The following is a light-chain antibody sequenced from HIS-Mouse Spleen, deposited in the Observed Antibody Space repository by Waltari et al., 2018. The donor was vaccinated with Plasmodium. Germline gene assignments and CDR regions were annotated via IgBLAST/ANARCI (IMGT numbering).Light chain of an antibody. V-gene: IGKV3-15*01. CDR1: QSVRCN. Sequence: EIVMTQSLATLSVSPGERAPLSCRSSQSVRCNLAWYQQKPGQAPSLLIYGASTRATGIPARFGGSGSETEFTLTISSLQSEDFAVYYCQQYNNWSFTFGPGTKVDIK. J-gene: IGKJ3*01. CDR2: GAS. CDR3: QQYNNWSFT.